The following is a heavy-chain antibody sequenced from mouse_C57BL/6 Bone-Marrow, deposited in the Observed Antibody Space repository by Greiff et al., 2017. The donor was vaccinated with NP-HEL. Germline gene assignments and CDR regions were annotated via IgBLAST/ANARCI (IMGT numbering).Heavy chain of an antibody. CDR2: IDPSDSYT. J-gene: IGHJ3*01. V-gene: IGHV1-69*01. CDR3: ARGRGGYVGTY. CDR1: GYTFTSYW. D-gene: IGHD2-2*01. Sequence: QVQLQQPGAELVMPGASVKLSCKASGYTFTSYWMHWVKQRPGQGLEWIGEIDPSDSYTNYNQKFKGKSTLTVDKSSSTAYMQLSSLTSEDSAVYYCARGRGGYVGTYWGQGTLVTVSA.